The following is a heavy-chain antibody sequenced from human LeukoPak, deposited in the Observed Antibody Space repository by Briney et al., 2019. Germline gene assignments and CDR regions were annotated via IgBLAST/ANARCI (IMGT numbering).Heavy chain of an antibody. CDR2: ISAYNGNT. CDR1: GYTFTSYG. V-gene: IGHV1-18*01. CDR3: ARDRETRNGDLDY. J-gene: IGHJ4*02. D-gene: IGHD4-17*01. Sequence: ASVKVSCKASGYTFTSYGISWVRQAPGQGLEWMGWISAYNGNTNYAQKLQGRVTMTRDTSISTAYMELSRLRSDDTAVYYCARDRETRNGDLDYWGQGTLVTVSS.